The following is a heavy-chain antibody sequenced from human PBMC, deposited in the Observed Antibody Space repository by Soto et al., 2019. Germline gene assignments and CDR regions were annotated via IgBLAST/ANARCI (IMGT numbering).Heavy chain of an antibody. CDR1: GGTFSSYA. Sequence: QVQLVQSGAEVKKPGSSVKVSCKASGGTFSSYAISWVRQAPGQGLEWMGGIIPIFGTANYAHKFQGRVTINAAEFTSTTYKELSSLKSETTGLYYCAQVLVDNYYYYYAFDISAEGTMVTVSS. CDR2: IIPIFGTA. J-gene: IGHJ3*02. CDR3: AQVLVDNYYYYYAFDI. D-gene: IGHD3-22*01. V-gene: IGHV1-69*12.